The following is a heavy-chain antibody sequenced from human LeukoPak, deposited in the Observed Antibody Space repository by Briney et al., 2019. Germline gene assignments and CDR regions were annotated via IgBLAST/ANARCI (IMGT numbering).Heavy chain of an antibody. J-gene: IGHJ6*04. Sequence: SETLSLTCTVSGDSISGDYWSWIRQPPGKGLECIGHIYYSGSTAYNPSLKSRVTISVDTSRNQFSLRLSSVTAADTAVYYCARVTLVADANYYGMDVWGKGTTVTVSS. CDR2: IYYSGST. D-gene: IGHD2-15*01. CDR1: GDSISGDY. CDR3: ARVTLVADANYYGMDV. V-gene: IGHV4-59*13.